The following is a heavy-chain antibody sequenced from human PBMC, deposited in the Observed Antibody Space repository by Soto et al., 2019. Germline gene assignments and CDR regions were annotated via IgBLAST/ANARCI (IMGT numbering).Heavy chain of an antibody. CDR2: IYYSGST. V-gene: IGHV4-31*03. CDR1: GGSISSGVYY. Sequence: PSETLSLTCTVSGGSISSGVYYWSWIRHHPGKGLEWIGYIYYSGSTYYNPSLKSRVTISVDTSKNQFSLKLSSVTAADTAVYYCARDGGIAAAGSHNWFDPWGQGTLVTVSS. J-gene: IGHJ5*02. D-gene: IGHD6-13*01. CDR3: ARDGGIAAAGSHNWFDP.